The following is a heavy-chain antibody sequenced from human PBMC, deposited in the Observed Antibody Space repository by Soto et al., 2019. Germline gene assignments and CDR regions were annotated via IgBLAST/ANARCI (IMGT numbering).Heavy chain of an antibody. CDR2: INPSGGST. V-gene: IGHV1-46*01. CDR3: ARPPFPGCINGVCYPCDH. CDR1: GYTFTHYY. D-gene: IGHD2-8*01. Sequence: QVQLVQSGAEVKKPGASVKVSCKASGYTFTHYYIHWVRQAPGQGLEWMGMINPSGGSTDYAQKFQGRVTMTTDTSTTTVYMELSSLISDDTAVYYCARPPFPGCINGVCYPCDHWGQGTLVTVSS. J-gene: IGHJ4*02.